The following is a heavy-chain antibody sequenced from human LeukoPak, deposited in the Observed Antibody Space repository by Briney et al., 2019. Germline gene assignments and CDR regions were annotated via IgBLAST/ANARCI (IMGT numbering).Heavy chain of an antibody. V-gene: IGHV1-24*01. D-gene: IGHD3-22*01. J-gene: IGHJ4*02. Sequence: GASVKVSCTVSGYSLSELSIQWVRQVPGERLEWMGGFDAEDGKTIYAQKFQGRVTMTEDTSIDTAYMDLSSLRSEDTAMYYCAAAPQTYYYDSGDYYSDYWGQGTLVTVSS. CDR3: AAAPQTYYYDSGDYYSDY. CDR1: GYSLSELS. CDR2: FDAEDGKT.